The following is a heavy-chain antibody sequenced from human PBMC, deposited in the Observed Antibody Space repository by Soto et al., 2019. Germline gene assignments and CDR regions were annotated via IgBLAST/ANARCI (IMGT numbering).Heavy chain of an antibody. D-gene: IGHD6-13*01. CDR3: TRDASRDSSARGWFDP. CDR1: GFTFRSFT. J-gene: IGHJ5*02. Sequence: NPGGSLRLSCAASGFTFRSFTMNWVRQAPGKGLEWVSTISSSSAYIYYTDARRGRFTISRDNAKNSLHLQMNSLRAEDTAVYYCTRDASRDSSARGWFDPWGPGTLVTAPQ. CDR2: ISSSSAYI. V-gene: IGHV3-21*01.